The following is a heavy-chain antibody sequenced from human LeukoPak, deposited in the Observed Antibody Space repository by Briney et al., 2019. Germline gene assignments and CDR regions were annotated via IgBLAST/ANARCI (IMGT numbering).Heavy chain of an antibody. CDR1: GFTFSSYE. CDR3: ARDIYYGSGNFDY. V-gene: IGHV3-48*03. J-gene: IGHJ4*02. Sequence: GGSLRLSCAASGFTFSSYEMNWVRQAPGKGLEWVSYISSSGSTIYYADSVKSRFTISRDNAKNSLYLQMNSLRAEDTAVYYCARDIYYGSGNFDYWGQGTLVTVSS. CDR2: ISSSGSTI. D-gene: IGHD3-10*01.